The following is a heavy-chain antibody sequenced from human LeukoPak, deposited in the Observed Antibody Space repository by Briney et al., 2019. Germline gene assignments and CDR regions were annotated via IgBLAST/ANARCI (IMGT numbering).Heavy chain of an antibody. CDR1: GGSVSSGSDY. CDR3: ARHITMVRGVRADHFDY. Sequence: SETLSLTCTVSGGSVSSGSDYWSWIRQPPGKGLEWIGYIYYSGSTNYNPSLKSRVTISVDTSKNQFSLKLSSVTAADTAVYYCARHITMVRGVRADHFDYWGQGNPGHRLL. CDR2: IYYSGST. J-gene: IGHJ4*02. V-gene: IGHV4-61*01. D-gene: IGHD3-10*01.